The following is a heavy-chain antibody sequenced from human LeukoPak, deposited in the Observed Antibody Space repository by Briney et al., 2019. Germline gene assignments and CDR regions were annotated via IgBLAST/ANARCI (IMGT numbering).Heavy chain of an antibody. CDR1: GYSISSGYY. CDR2: IYHSGRT. D-gene: IGHD6-19*01. CDR3: ARDLRSGWYFDY. J-gene: IGHJ4*02. V-gene: IGHV4-38-2*02. Sequence: SETLSLTCTVSGYSISSGYYWGWIRQPPGKGLEWIGSIYHSGRTFYNPSLKSRVTISVDTSKNQFSLKLSSVTAADTAVYYCARDLRSGWYFDYWGQGTLVTVSS.